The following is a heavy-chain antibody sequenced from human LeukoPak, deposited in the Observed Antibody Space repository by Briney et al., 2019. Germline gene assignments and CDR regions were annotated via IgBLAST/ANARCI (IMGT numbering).Heavy chain of an antibody. D-gene: IGHD6-13*01. J-gene: IGHJ4*02. CDR1: GFTFSRYA. V-gene: IGHV3-23*01. CDR3: ATGSGSWEY. Sequence: GGSLRLSCTASGFTFSRYAMSWVRQAPGKGLEWVSSITSSGDGTEYADSVKGRFTVSRDNAKNSLYLQMNSLRDEDTAMYYCATGSGSWEYWGQGALVTVSS. CDR2: ITSSGDGT.